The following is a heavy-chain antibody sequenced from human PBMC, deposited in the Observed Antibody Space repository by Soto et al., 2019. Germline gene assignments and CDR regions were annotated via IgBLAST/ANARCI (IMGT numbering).Heavy chain of an antibody. Sequence: QVQLVQSGAEVKKPGASVKVSCKASGYTFTSYAMHWVRQAPGQRLEWMGWINAGNGNTKYSQKFHGRVTITRDTSASTAYMELSSLRSEDTAVYYCARKSYYDSSGYSFDYWGQGTLVTVSS. CDR1: GYTFTSYA. V-gene: IGHV1-3*01. CDR3: ARKSYYDSSGYSFDY. J-gene: IGHJ4*02. CDR2: INAGNGNT. D-gene: IGHD3-22*01.